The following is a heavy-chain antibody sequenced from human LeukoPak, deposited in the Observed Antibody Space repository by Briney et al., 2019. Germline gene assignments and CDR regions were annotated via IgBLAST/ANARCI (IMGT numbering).Heavy chain of an antibody. J-gene: IGHJ5*02. D-gene: IGHD2-2*01. CDR2: ISAYNGNT. Sequence: GASVKVSCKASGYTFTSYGISWVRQAPGQGLEWMGWISAYNGNTNYAQKLQGRVTMTTDTSTGTVYMELSSLRSEDTAVYYCARDMPHNCFDPWGQGTLVTVSP. CDR3: ARDMPHNCFDP. CDR1: GYTFTSYG. V-gene: IGHV1-18*01.